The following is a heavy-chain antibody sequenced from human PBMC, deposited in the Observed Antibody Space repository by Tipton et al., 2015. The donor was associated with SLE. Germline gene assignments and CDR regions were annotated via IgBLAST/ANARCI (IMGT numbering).Heavy chain of an antibody. CDR1: GFTFSSYE. CDR3: AKDSGYYDSSGYFDY. D-gene: IGHD3-22*01. V-gene: IGHV3-48*03. J-gene: IGHJ4*02. Sequence: SLRLSCAASGFTFSSYEMNWVRQAPGKGLEWVSYISSSSYTIYYADSVKGRFTISRDNAKNSLYLQMNSLRAEDTAVYYCAKDSGYYDSSGYFDYWGQGTLITVSS. CDR2: ISSSSYTI.